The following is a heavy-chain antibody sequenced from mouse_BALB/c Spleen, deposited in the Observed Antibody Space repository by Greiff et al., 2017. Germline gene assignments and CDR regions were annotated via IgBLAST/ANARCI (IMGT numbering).Heavy chain of an antibody. CDR3: TRYDAMDY. D-gene: IGHD2-14*01. CDR1: GYTFTSYW. J-gene: IGHJ4*01. CDR2: IYPSDSYT. Sequence: VKLQQPGAELVRPGASVKLSCKASGYTFTSYWINWVKQRPGQGLEWIGNIYPSDSYTNYNQKFKDKATLTVDKSSSTAYMQLSSPTSEDSAVYYCTRYDAMDYWGQGTSVTVSS. V-gene: IGHV1-69*02.